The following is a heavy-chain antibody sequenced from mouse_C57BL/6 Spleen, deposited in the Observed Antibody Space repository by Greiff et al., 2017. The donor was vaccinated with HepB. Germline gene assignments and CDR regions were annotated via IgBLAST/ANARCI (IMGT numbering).Heavy chain of an antibody. CDR2: IYPGSGST. Sequence: QVQLQQPGAELVKPGASVKMSCKASGYTFTSYWITWVKQRPGQGLEWIGDIYPGSGSTNYNEKFKSKATLTVDTSSSTAYMQRSSLTSEDSAVYYCAREGQHRLRGYFDYWGQGTTLTVSS. CDR1: GYTFTSYW. CDR3: AREGQHRLRGYFDY. V-gene: IGHV1-55*01. D-gene: IGHD1-1*01. J-gene: IGHJ2*01.